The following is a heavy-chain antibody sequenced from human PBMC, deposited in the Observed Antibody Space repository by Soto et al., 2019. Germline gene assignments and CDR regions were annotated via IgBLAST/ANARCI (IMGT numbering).Heavy chain of an antibody. D-gene: IGHD6-6*01. CDR3: ARSNNEYSSSSGEHDY. CDR2: ISYDGSNK. V-gene: IGHV3-30-3*01. Sequence: QVQLVESGGGVVQPGRSLRLSCAASGFTFSSYAMHWVRQAPGKGLEWVAVISYDGSNKYYADSVKGRFTIARDNSKNTLYLQMNSLRAEDTAVYYCARSNNEYSSSSGEHDYWGQGTLVTVSS. J-gene: IGHJ4*02. CDR1: GFTFSSYA.